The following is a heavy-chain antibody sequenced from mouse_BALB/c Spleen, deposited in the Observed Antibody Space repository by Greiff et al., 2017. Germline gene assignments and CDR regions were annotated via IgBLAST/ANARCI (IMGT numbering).Heavy chain of an antibody. Sequence: EVQRVESGPGLVKPSQSLSLTCSVTGYSITSGYYWNWIRQFPGNKLEWMGYISYDGSNNYNPSLKNRISITRDTSKNQFFLKLNSVTTEDTATYYCASGRYASWFAYGGQGTLVTVSA. CDR3: ASGRYASWFAY. CDR2: ISYDGSN. V-gene: IGHV3-6*02. J-gene: IGHJ3*01. D-gene: IGHD2-14*01. CDR1: GYSITSGYY.